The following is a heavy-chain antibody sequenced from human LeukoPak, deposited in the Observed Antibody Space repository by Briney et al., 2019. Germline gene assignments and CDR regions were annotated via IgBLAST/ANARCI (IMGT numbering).Heavy chain of an antibody. V-gene: IGHV4-59*01. CDR2: IYSSGST. D-gene: IGHD4-23*01. J-gene: IGHJ1*01. CDR1: GGSMSKSY. CDR3: ARGSHGGNSWDAEYFHH. Sequence: SETLSLTCTVSGGSMSKSYWNWIRQPPGKGLEWIGYIYSSGSTNYNPSLKSRVTISVDTSKNQFSLKLSSVTAADTAVYYCARGSHGGNSWDAEYFHHWGQGTLVTVSS.